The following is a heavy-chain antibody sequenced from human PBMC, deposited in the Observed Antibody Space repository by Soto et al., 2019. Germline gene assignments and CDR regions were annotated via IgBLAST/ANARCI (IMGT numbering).Heavy chain of an antibody. CDR2: IHYSGNT. CDR3: ARTPGGAPADYYFDY. Sequence: QVRLQESGPGLVKPSKTLSLTCTVSGGSISSGDYYWSWIRHHPGGGLEWIGYIHYSGNTYYDPSLKSRLTMSVDTSKNQFSLNLSPVTAADTAVYYCARTPGGAPADYYFDYWGLGTLVTVSS. CDR1: GGSISSGDYY. J-gene: IGHJ4*02. D-gene: IGHD4-17*01. V-gene: IGHV4-31*03.